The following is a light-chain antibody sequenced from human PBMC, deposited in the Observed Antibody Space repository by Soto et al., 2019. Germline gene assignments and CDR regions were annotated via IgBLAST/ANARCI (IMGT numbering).Light chain of an antibody. V-gene: IGKV3-20*01. CDR1: QSVDNSH. J-gene: IGKJ1*01. CDR2: GAS. Sequence: ETVLTQSPGTLYFSPGERATLSCRASQSVDNSHVAWYQQRRGLPPRLLIYGASNRATGIPDRFSGSGSGADFTLTISRLEPEDFAVYYCQQYGNSPWTFGQGTKVDI. CDR3: QQYGNSPWT.